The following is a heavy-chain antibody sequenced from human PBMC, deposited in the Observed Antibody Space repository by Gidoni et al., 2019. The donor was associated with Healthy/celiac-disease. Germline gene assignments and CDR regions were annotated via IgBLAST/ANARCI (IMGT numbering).Heavy chain of an antibody. D-gene: IGHD3-10*01. CDR1: GGSFSGYY. CDR3: AREQTITMVRGMGPPTWFDP. CDR2: INHSGST. V-gene: IGHV4-34*01. J-gene: IGHJ5*02. Sequence: QVQLQQWGAGLLKPSETLSLTCAVYGGSFSGYYWSWIRQPPGKGLEWIGEINHSGSTNYNPSLKSRVTISVDTSKNQFSLKLSSVTAADTAVYYCAREQTITMVRGMGPPTWFDPWGQGTLVTVSS.